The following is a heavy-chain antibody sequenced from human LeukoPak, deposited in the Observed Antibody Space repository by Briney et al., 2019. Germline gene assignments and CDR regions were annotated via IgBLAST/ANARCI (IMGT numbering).Heavy chain of an antibody. Sequence: PGGSLRLSCAASGFTFSNFAMSRVRQAPGKGLEWVSSISGSGGSTYYADSVKGRFTISRDNSKNTLYLHMNSLRAEDTAVYYCAKDLTTVTTGDYWGQGTLVTVSS. D-gene: IGHD4-17*01. CDR2: ISGSGGST. CDR1: GFTFSNFA. J-gene: IGHJ4*02. V-gene: IGHV3-23*01. CDR3: AKDLTTVTTGDY.